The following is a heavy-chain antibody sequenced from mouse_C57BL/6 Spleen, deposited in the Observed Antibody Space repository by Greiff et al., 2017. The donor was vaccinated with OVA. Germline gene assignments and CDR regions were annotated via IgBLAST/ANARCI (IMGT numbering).Heavy chain of an antibody. J-gene: IGHJ4*01. D-gene: IGHD4-1*01. CDR2: IDPSDSYT. CDR1: GYTFTSYW. Sequence: VQLQQPGAELVMPGASVKLSCKASGYTFTSYWMHWVKQRPGQGLEWIGEIDPSDSYTNYNQKFKGKSTLTVDKSSSTAYMQLSSLTSEDSAVYYCARRTGDAMYYWGQGTSVTVSS. CDR3: ARRTGDAMYY. V-gene: IGHV1-69*01.